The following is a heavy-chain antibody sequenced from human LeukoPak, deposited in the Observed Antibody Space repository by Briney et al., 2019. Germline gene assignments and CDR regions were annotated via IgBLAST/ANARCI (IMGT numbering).Heavy chain of an antibody. D-gene: IGHD3-16*01. CDR2: IYYSGST. CDR3: AHFRGGAFDF. CDR1: GXSISSSSFY. J-gene: IGHJ3*01. V-gene: IGHV4-39*01. Sequence: SETLSLTCTVSGXSISSSSFYWGWIRQPPGKGLEWIGSIYYSGSTYYNPSLKSRVTISVDTSKNEFSLRLSSVTAADTAVYYCAHFRGGAFDFWGRGTMVTVSS.